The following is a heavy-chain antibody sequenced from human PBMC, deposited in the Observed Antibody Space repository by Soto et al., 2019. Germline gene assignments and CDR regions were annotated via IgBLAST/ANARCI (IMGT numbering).Heavy chain of an antibody. J-gene: IGHJ4*02. CDR1: GFTFSNAW. D-gene: IGHD5-18*01. V-gene: IGHV3-15*07. Sequence: GGSLRLSCAASGFTFSNAWMNWVRQAPGKGLEWVGRIKSKTDGGTTDYAAPVKGRFTISRDDSKNTLYLQMNSLKTEDTAVYYCTTEERWIQLWPHYWGQGTLVTVSS. CDR3: TTEERWIQLWPHY. CDR2: IKSKTDGGTT.